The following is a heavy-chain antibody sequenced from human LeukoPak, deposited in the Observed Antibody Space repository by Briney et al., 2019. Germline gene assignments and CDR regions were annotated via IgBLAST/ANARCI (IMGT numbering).Heavy chain of an antibody. Sequence: PGGTLRLSCAASGFTFSTYGMSWVRQAPGKGLEWVSGISGSGSTTYYADSVKGRFTISRDNSKNTLYLQMNSLRAEDTAIYYCATDSYVSGSYYRLFYWGQGTLVTVSS. D-gene: IGHD3-10*01. CDR3: ATDSYVSGSYYRLFY. CDR1: GFTFSTYG. CDR2: ISGSGSTT. J-gene: IGHJ4*02. V-gene: IGHV3-23*01.